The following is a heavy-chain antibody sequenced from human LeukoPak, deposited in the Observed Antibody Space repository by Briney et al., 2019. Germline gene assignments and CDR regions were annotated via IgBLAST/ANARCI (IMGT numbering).Heavy chain of an antibody. CDR3: ARDFSVGYYGSDYYYGMDV. CDR1: GYTFTGYY. V-gene: IGHV1-2*02. J-gene: IGHJ6*02. Sequence: GASVKVSCKASGYTFTGYYMHWGRQAPGQGLEWMGWINPNSGGTNYAQKFQGRGTMTRDTSISTAYMELSRLRSDDTAVYYCARDFSVGYYGSDYYYGMDVWGQGTTVTVSS. CDR2: INPNSGGT. D-gene: IGHD3-10*01.